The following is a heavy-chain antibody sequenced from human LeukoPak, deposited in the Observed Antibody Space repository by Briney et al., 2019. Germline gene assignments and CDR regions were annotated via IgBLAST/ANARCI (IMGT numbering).Heavy chain of an antibody. J-gene: IGHJ4*02. Sequence: GGSLRLSCAASGFTFSSYSMNLVRQAPGKGLEWVSSISSSSSYIYYADSVKGRFTISRDNAKNSLYLQMNSLRAEDTAVYYCARDLSQTYYYDSSGYSFDYWGQGTLVTVSS. CDR2: ISSSSSYI. CDR3: ARDLSQTYYYDSSGYSFDY. CDR1: GFTFSSYS. V-gene: IGHV3-21*01. D-gene: IGHD3-22*01.